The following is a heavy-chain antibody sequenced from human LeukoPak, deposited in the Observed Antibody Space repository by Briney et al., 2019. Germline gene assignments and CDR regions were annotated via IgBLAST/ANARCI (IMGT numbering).Heavy chain of an antibody. Sequence: GGSLRLSCAASGFSFSSYWMSWVRQAPGKGLEWVANIKQDGSEKYYVDSVKGRFTISRDNAKNSLYLQMNRLRAEDTAVYYCARGFRGWYAEGFDYWGQGTVVTVSS. V-gene: IGHV3-7*01. J-gene: IGHJ4*02. D-gene: IGHD6-19*01. CDR3: ARGFRGWYAEGFDY. CDR2: IKQDGSEK. CDR1: GFSFSSYW.